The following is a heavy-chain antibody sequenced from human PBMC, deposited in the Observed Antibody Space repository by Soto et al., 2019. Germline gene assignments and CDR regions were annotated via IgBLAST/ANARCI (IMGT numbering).Heavy chain of an antibody. V-gene: IGHV4-59*02. Sequence: VQLQESGPGLVKPSGTLSLTCSVTGASVSSHSWSWIRQSPGKGLEWIGYIHYSGGTNYTPSLRSRVTISVETSKNQLSLNLTSLTAADTAVYYCARGGTSGSAVYNWFDPWGQGTLVTVSS. CDR3: ARGGTSGSAVYNWFDP. CDR2: IHYSGGT. J-gene: IGHJ5*02. CDR1: GASVSSHS. D-gene: IGHD3-10*01.